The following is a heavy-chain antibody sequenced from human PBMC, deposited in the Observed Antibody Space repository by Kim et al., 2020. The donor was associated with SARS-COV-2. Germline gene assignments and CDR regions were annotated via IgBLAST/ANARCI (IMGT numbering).Heavy chain of an antibody. J-gene: IGHJ4*01. CDR1: GFRFHIYQ. V-gene: IGHV3-7*01. CDR2: IKHDGSEK. D-gene: IGHD5-12*01. Sequence: GGSLRLSCAASGFRFHIYQMAWVRQAPGKGLEWVAAIKHDGSEKDYLDSVRGRFTISRDNAENSLFLQMNNLKVEDTAVYSCAIDSSCNHLVAFFHFDY. CDR3: AIDSSCNHLVAFFHFDY.